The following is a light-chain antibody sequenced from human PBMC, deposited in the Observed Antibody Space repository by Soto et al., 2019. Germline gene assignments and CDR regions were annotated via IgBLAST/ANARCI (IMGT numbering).Light chain of an antibody. J-gene: IGKJ3*01. Sequence: DIQMTQSPSSVSASVGDRVTITCRASQGISSWLAWYQQKPGKAPKLLIYAASSLQSGVTSRFSGSGSRTNFNLPISSLQPEDFATYYGQQAKRGFTFGPGTQVDIK. CDR2: AAS. V-gene: IGKV1-12*01. CDR1: QGISSW. CDR3: QQAKRGFT.